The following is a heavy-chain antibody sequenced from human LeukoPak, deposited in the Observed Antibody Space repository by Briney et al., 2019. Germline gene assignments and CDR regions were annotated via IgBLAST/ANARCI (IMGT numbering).Heavy chain of an antibody. V-gene: IGHV3-23*01. CDR1: GFIFSNYA. J-gene: IGHJ4*02. CDR2: ISESGGRT. Sequence: GGSLRLSCAASGFIFSNYAMTWVHQAPGKGLEWVSGISESGGRTYYADSVKGWLTISRDNSKNTVYLQMNSLRAEDTAVYYCAKDMSSGYYGSRYFDSWGQGTLVTVSS. D-gene: IGHD3-22*01. CDR3: AKDMSSGYYGSRYFDS.